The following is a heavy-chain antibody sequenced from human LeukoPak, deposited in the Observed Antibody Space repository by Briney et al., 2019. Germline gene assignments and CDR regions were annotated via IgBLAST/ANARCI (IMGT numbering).Heavy chain of an antibody. J-gene: IGHJ4*02. CDR1: GFTFSSYA. D-gene: IGHD4-17*01. CDR2: ISSSSSYI. Sequence: GGSLRLSCAASGFTFSSYAMSWVRQAPGKGLEWVSSISSSSSYIYYADSVKGRFTISRDNAKNSLYLQMNSLRAEDTAVYYCARDLTAPLGYGDYFDYWGQGTLVTVSS. V-gene: IGHV3-21*04. CDR3: ARDLTAPLGYGDYFDY.